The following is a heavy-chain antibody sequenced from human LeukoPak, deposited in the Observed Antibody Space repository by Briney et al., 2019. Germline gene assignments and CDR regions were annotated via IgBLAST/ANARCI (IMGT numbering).Heavy chain of an antibody. Sequence: PGGSLRLSCAAAGFTSSSYAKSWVRQAPGKGLEWVSAISGSGGSTYYADSVKGRFTISRDNSKNTLYLQMNSLRAEDTAVYYCAKGPRYSSSWYSDYWGQGTLVTVSS. CDR2: ISGSGGST. CDR3: AKGPRYSSSWYSDY. D-gene: IGHD6-13*01. J-gene: IGHJ4*02. CDR1: GFTSSSYA. V-gene: IGHV3-23*01.